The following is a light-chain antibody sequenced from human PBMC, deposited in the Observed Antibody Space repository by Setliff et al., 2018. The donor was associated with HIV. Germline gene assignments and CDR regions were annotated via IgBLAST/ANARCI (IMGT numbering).Light chain of an antibody. V-gene: IGLV3-21*02. J-gene: IGLJ1*01. CDR3: QVWDSSSDHYV. CDR2: DAS. CDR1: IIGIKS. Sequence: SYALTQPPSESVAPGQTARITCVGNIIGIKSVHWYQQKPGQAPVMVVYDASDRPSGIPERFSGSKSANTATLTISRVEAGDAADYYCQVWDSSSDHYVFGTGTKVTVL.